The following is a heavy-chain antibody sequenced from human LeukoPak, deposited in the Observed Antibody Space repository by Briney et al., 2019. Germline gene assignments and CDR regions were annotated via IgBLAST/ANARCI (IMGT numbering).Heavy chain of an antibody. CDR3: ARAVSGSSPSDY. J-gene: IGHJ4*02. V-gene: IGHV3-53*01. CDR2: VYSGGST. D-gene: IGHD3-16*01. Sequence: TGGSLRLSCAASGFTVSSNCMSWVRQAPGKGLEWVSVVYSGGSTYYADSVKGRFTISRDNSKNTLYLQMNSLRAEDTAVYYCARAVSGSSPSDYWGQGTLVTVSS. CDR1: GFTVSSNC.